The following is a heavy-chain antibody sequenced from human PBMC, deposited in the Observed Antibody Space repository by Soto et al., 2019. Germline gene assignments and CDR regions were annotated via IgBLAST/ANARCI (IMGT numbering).Heavy chain of an antibody. D-gene: IGHD3-22*01. CDR2: IWYDGSNK. Sequence: GWSLRLSCAASGFTFSSYGMHWVRQAPGKGLEWVAVIWYDGSNKYYADSVKGRFTISRDNSKNTLYLQMNSLRAEDTAVYYCAQDSGSGYRDDAFAIWGQGTMVTVS. V-gene: IGHV3-33*06. CDR1: GFTFSSYG. J-gene: IGHJ3*02. CDR3: AQDSGSGYRDDAFAI.